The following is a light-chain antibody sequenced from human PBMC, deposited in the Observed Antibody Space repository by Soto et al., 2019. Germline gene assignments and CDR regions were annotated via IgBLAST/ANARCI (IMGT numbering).Light chain of an antibody. Sequence: EIVMTQSPATLSVSPGERATLSCRASQSVSSNLAWYQQKPGQAPRLLIYGASTRATGIPARFSGSGSGTEFTLTISTLQSEDFAVYYSQQYKNWPRTFGQGTKVEIK. CDR2: GAS. CDR1: QSVSSN. V-gene: IGKV3-15*01. J-gene: IGKJ1*01. CDR3: QQYKNWPRT.